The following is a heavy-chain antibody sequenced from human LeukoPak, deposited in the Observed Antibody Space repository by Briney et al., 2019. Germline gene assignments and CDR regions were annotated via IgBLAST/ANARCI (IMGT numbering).Heavy chain of an antibody. CDR3: AGALGGGYYAFRFDP. Sequence: SETLSLTCAVSGGSISSYYWSWIRQPPGKGLEWIGYIYYSGSTNYNPSLKSRVTITVDTSKNQFSLKLSSVTAADTAVYYCAGALGGGYYAFRFDPWGQGTLVTVSS. J-gene: IGHJ5*02. V-gene: IGHV4-59*01. CDR1: GGSISSYY. D-gene: IGHD3-22*01. CDR2: IYYSGST.